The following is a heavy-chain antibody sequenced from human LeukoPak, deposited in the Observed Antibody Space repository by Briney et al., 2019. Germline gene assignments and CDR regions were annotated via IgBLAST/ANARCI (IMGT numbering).Heavy chain of an antibody. CDR1: GGSISSGSYY. V-gene: IGHV4-61*02. D-gene: IGHD3-3*01. J-gene: IGHJ3*02. CDR3: ARSWGIFGVVRYAFDI. Sequence: PSETLSLTCTVSGGSISSGSYYSSWIRQPAGKGLDWIGRIYSSGSTHYNPSLKSRVTISVDTSKNQFSLKLSSVTAADTAVYYCARSWGIFGVVRYAFDIWGQGTMVTVSS. CDR2: IYSSGST.